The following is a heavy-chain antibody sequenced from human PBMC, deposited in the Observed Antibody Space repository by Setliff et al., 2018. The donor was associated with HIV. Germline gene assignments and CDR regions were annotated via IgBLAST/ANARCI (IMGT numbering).Heavy chain of an antibody. V-gene: IGHV4-59*01. CDR2: IYYSGST. J-gene: IGHJ3*02. Sequence: PSETLSLTCTVSGGSISSYYWSWIRQSPGKGLEWLGYIYYSGSTNYNPSLKSRVTISVDTSKNQFSLTLNSVTAADTAVYYCARALPGITMIVVVITEVESAFDIWGQGTMVTVSS. CDR1: GGSISSYY. CDR3: ARALPGITMIVVVITEVESAFDI. D-gene: IGHD3-22*01.